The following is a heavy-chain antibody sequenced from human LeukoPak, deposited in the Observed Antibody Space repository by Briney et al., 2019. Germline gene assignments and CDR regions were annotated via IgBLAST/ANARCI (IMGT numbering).Heavy chain of an antibody. V-gene: IGHV4-59*01. J-gene: IGHJ6*02. D-gene: IGHD5-18*01. Sequence: SETLSLTCTVSGGSISSYYWSWIGQPPGKGLEWIGYIYYSGSTNYNPSLKSRVTISVDTSKNQFSLKLSSVTAADTAVYYCARGGYSYGYYGMDVWGQGTTVTVSS. CDR1: GGSISSYY. CDR3: ARGGYSYGYYGMDV. CDR2: IYYSGST.